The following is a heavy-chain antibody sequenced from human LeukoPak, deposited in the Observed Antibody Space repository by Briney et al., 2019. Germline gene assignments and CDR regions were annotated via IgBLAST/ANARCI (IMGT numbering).Heavy chain of an antibody. CDR2: ISTYKSHT. Sequence: ASVKVSCKASSYTFSDYTFTNYGISWVRQAPGQGLEWMGWISTYKSHTNYAQKFQGRVTMITDTSTNTAYMELRSLRSDDTAVYYCAREDNDDYYYYGMDVWGQGTAVTVSS. CDR1: SYTFSDYTFTNYG. D-gene: IGHD1-1*01. V-gene: IGHV1-18*01. J-gene: IGHJ6*02. CDR3: AREDNDDYYYYGMDV.